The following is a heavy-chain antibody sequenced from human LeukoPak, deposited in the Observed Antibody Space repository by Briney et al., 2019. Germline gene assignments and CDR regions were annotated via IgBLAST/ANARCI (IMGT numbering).Heavy chain of an antibody. V-gene: IGHV1-18*01. CDR3: ARTIAVAGYWFDP. CDR2: ISAYNGNT. Sequence: ASVRVSCKASGYTFSNYGISWVRQAPGQGLEWMGWISAYNGNTNYAQKVQGRVTMTTDTSTSTAYMELRSLRSDDTAVYYCARTIAVAGYWFDPWGQGTLVTVSS. D-gene: IGHD6-19*01. CDR1: GYTFSNYG. J-gene: IGHJ5*02.